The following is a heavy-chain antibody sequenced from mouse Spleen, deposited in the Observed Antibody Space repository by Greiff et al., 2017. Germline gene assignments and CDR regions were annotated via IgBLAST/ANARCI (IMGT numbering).Heavy chain of an antibody. V-gene: IGHV1-61*01. J-gene: IGHJ2*01. CDR3: AREDRYDVGNYFDY. Sequence: QVQLQQPGAELVRPGSSVKLSCKASGYTFTSYWMDWVKQRPGQGLEWIGNIYPSDSETHYNQKFKDKATLTVDKSSSTAYMQLSSLTSEDSAVYYCAREDRYDVGNYFDYWGQGTTLTVSS. D-gene: IGHD2-14*01. CDR1: GYTFTSYW. CDR2: IYPSDSET.